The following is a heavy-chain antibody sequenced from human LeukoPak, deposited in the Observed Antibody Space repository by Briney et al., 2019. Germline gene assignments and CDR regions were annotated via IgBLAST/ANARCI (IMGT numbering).Heavy chain of an antibody. J-gene: IGHJ4*02. D-gene: IGHD3-10*01. V-gene: IGHV3-23*01. CDR1: GFTFSSYA. CDR2: ISGSGGST. Sequence: PGGSLRLSCAASGFTFSSYAMSWVRQAPGKGLEWVSAISGSGGSTYYADSVKGRFTISRDNSKNTLYLQMNSPRAEDAAVYYCAKASGSGWHRVDYWGQGTLVTVSS. CDR3: AKASGSGWHRVDY.